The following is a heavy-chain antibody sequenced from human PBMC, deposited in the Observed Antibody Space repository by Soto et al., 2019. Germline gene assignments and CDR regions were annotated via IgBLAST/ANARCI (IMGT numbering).Heavy chain of an antibody. CDR3: ARARISAAGNFDY. D-gene: IGHD6-13*01. CDR2: VSTYNGNT. J-gene: IGHJ4*02. V-gene: IGHV1-18*01. Sequence: QVQLVQSGAAVKKPGASVKVSCKASGYNFTSYGISWVRQAPGQGLEWMGWVSTYNGNTNFAQKLQGRVTMTTDTSTNTAYMDLRRLISDDTAIYYCARARISAAGNFDYWGQGTLVTVS. CDR1: GYNFTSYG.